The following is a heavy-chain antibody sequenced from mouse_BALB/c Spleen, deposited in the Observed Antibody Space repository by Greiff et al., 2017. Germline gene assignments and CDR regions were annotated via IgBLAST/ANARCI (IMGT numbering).Heavy chain of an antibody. D-gene: IGHD2-3*01. Sequence: VQLQESGAELVRPGASVTLSCKASGYTFTDYEMHWVKQTPVHGLEWIGAIDPETGGTAYNQKFKGKATLTADKSSSTAYMELRSLTSEDSAVYYCTRWLLPFAYWGQGTLVTVSA. CDR2: IDPETGGT. CDR3: TRWLLPFAY. V-gene: IGHV1-15*01. CDR1: GYTFTDYE. J-gene: IGHJ3*01.